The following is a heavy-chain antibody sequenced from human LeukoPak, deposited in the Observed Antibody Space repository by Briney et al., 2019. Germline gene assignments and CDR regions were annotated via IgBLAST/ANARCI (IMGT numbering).Heavy chain of an antibody. CDR1: GGSISSYY. Sequence: PSETLSLTCTVSGGSISSYYWSWIRQPAGKGLEWIGRIYTSGSTNYNPSLKSRVTMSVDTSKNQFSLKLSSVTAADTAVYYCARDPYSSSPLVYWYFDLWGRGTLVTVSS. J-gene: IGHJ2*01. CDR3: ARDPYSSSPLVYWYFDL. V-gene: IGHV4-4*07. CDR2: IYTSGST. D-gene: IGHD6-6*01.